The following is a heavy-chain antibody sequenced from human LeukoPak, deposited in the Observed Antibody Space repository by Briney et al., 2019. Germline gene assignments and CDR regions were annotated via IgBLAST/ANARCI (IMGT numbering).Heavy chain of an antibody. CDR3: ARDPGLVGALVFDY. CDR2: IYYSGST. CDR1: GGSVSSGSYY. D-gene: IGHD1-26*01. Sequence: PSGTLSLTCAVSGGSVSSGSYYWSWIRQPPGKGLEWIGYIYYSGSTNYNPSLKSRVTISVDTSKNQFSLKLSSVTAADTAVYYCARDPGLVGALVFDYWGQGTLVTVSS. V-gene: IGHV4-61*01. J-gene: IGHJ4*02.